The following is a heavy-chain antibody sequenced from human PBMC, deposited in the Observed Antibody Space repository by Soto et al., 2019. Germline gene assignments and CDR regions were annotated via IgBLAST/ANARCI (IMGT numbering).Heavy chain of an antibody. CDR2: INPHGGST. CDR1: GDTFTSYY. CDR3: ARSSGGNFGIIIEGSNWFDP. V-gene: IGHV1-46*01. D-gene: IGHD3-3*01. J-gene: IGHJ5*02. Sequence: QVRLVQSGAEVRRPGASVKVSCKAPGDTFTSYYLNWVRQAPGQGLEWMGVINPHGGSTKYAQKFQGRVTTTRDTSRSTVYMELRSLRSDDTAIYYCARSSGGNFGIIIEGSNWFDPWGQGTLVTVS.